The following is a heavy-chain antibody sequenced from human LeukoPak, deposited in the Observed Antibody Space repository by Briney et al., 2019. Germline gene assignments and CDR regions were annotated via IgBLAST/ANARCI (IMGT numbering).Heavy chain of an antibody. J-gene: IGHJ6*03. D-gene: IGHD2-8*01. CDR3: ATDSAFNGYNYYYYMDV. CDR2: IYTSGST. CDR1: GGSISTYY. Sequence: SETLSLTCTLSGGSISTYYWSWIRQPAGKGLEWIGRIYTSGSTDYNPSLKSRVTMSVDTSKNQFSLKLSSVTAADTAVYYCATDSAFNGYNYYYYMDVWGKGTTVTVSS. V-gene: IGHV4-4*07.